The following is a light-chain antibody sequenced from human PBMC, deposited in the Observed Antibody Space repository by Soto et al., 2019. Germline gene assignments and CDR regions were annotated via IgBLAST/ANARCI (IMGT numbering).Light chain of an antibody. J-gene: IGLJ3*02. CDR3: ISYTTSSTWV. Sequence: QSALTQPASVSGSPGQSITISCTGTSGDVGVYNYVSWYQQHPGKAPKLMIYDVKNRPSGVSDSFSGSKSGNTASLTISGLRAEDEADYYCISYTTSSTWVFGGGTKLTVL. CDR1: SGDVGVYNY. V-gene: IGLV2-14*01. CDR2: DVK.